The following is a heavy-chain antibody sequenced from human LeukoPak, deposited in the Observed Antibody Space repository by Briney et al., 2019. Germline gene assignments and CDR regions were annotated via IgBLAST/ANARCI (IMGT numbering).Heavy chain of an antibody. CDR1: GFTFSTYS. CDR3: GRDQTGYCSSSNCYTSAFDI. CDR2: ISGSGSSM. Sequence: GGSLRLSCAASGFTFSTYSMNWVRQAPGKGLEWVSYISGSGSSMYYADSVKGRFTISRDNARNSLYLEMNSLRAEDAAVYYCGRDQTGYCSSSNCYTSAFDIWGQGTMVTVSA. D-gene: IGHD2-2*02. V-gene: IGHV3-48*01. J-gene: IGHJ3*02.